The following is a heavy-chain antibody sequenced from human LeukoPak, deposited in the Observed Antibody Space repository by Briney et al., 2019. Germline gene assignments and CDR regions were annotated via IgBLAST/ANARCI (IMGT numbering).Heavy chain of an antibody. J-gene: IGHJ3*02. Sequence: ASVKVSCKASGYTFTSYGISWVRQAPGQGLEWMGWISAYNGNTNYAQKLQGRVTMTTDTSTSTAYMELRSLRSDDTAVYYCARGYFDWYMRGAFDIWGQGTMVTVSS. CDR2: ISAYNGNT. CDR3: ARGYFDWYMRGAFDI. CDR1: GYTFTSYG. V-gene: IGHV1-18*01. D-gene: IGHD3-9*01.